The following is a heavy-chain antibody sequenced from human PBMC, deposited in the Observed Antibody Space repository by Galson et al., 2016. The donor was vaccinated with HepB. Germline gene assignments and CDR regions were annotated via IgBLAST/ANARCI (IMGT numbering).Heavy chain of an antibody. V-gene: IGHV3-15*07. CDR3: TAINPDILGSTRALDS. J-gene: IGHJ4*02. CDR1: GITFSDAW. D-gene: IGHD1-26*01. CDR2: IKSKRYGGTT. Sequence: SLRLSCAASGITFSDAWMNWVRQAPGKGLEWVGRIKSKRYGGTTDYAAPVKGRFTISRDDSKSTLYPQMNSLKIEDTGVFYCTAINPDILGSTRALDSWGRGALVTVSS.